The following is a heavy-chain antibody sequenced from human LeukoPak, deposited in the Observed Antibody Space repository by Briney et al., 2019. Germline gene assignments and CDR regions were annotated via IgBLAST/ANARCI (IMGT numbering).Heavy chain of an antibody. D-gene: IGHD3-3*01. J-gene: IGHJ4*02. CDR3: ARDRDFWSGYYTR. CDR2: IKQDGSEK. V-gene: IGHV3-7*01. Sequence: GGSLRLSCAASGFTVSSNYMSWVRQAPGKGLEWVANIKQDGSEKYYVDSVKGRFTISRDNAKNSLYLQMNSLRAEDTAVYYCARDRDFWSGYYTRWGQGTLVTVSS. CDR1: GFTVSSNY.